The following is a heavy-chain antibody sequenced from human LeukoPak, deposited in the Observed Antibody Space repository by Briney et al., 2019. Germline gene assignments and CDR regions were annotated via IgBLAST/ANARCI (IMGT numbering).Heavy chain of an antibody. V-gene: IGHV3-23*01. J-gene: IGHJ2*01. CDR3: AKDHMRDGYNYGYWYFDL. D-gene: IGHD5-24*01. CDR2: ISGSGVST. Sequence: PGGSLRLSCAASGFTFSSYAMNWVRQAPGKGLEWVSAISGSGVSTYYADSVKGRSTISRDNSKNTLYLQMNSLRAEDTAVYYCAKDHMRDGYNYGYWYFDLWGRDTLVTVSS. CDR1: GFTFSSYA.